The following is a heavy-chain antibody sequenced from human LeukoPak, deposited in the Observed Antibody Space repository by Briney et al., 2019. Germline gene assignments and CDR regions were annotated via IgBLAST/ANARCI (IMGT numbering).Heavy chain of an antibody. CDR3: AREGTPAAGD. Sequence: GGSLRLSCAASGFTFDDYAMHWVRQAPGKGLEWVSGISWNSGSIGYADSVKGRFTISRDNAKNSLYLQMNSLRAEDTAVYYCAREGTPAAGDWGQGTLVTVSS. CDR2: ISWNSGSI. CDR1: GFTFDDYA. J-gene: IGHJ4*02. V-gene: IGHV3-9*01. D-gene: IGHD6-13*01.